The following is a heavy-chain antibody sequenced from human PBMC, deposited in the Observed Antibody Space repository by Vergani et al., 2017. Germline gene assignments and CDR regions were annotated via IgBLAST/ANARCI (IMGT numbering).Heavy chain of an antibody. CDR3: AKGSCLGGSCYKPLFGY. V-gene: IGHV4-39*02. D-gene: IGHD2-15*01. Sequence: QLQLQESGPGLVKPSETLSLTCTVSGCSISSSSYYWGWIRQPPGKGLEWIGSLYYSGSTYYNPSPNSRVTIYVDTSKNQFSLNLTSVTAAGTAVYFCAKGSCLGGSCYKPLFGYWGQGILVTVSS. CDR1: GCSISSSSYY. CDR2: LYYSGST. J-gene: IGHJ4*02.